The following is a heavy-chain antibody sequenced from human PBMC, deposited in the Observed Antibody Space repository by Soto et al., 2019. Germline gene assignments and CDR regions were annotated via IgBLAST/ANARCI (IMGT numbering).Heavy chain of an antibody. V-gene: IGHV3-21*01. D-gene: IGHD5-12*01. Sequence: GGSLRLSCAASGFTFSSYSMNWVRQAPGKGLEWVSSISSSSSYIYYADSVKGRFTISRDNAKNSLYLQMNSLRAEDTAVYYCARDDSADIVATYYFDYWGQGTLVTVSS. J-gene: IGHJ4*02. CDR2: ISSSSSYI. CDR1: GFTFSSYS. CDR3: ARDDSADIVATYYFDY.